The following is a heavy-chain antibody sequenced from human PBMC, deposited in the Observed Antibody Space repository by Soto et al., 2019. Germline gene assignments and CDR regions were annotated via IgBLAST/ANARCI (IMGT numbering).Heavy chain of an antibody. CDR1: GVTFSSYA. J-gene: IGHJ4*02. CDR3: ARDPHCSGGSCYLQGFDY. D-gene: IGHD2-15*01. V-gene: IGHV1-69*13. Sequence: ASVKVSCKASGVTFSSYAISWVRQAPGQGLEWMGGIIPIFGTANYAQKFQGRVTITADESTSTAYMELSSLRSEDTAVYYCARDPHCSGGSCYLQGFDYWGQGTLVTVSS. CDR2: IIPIFGTA.